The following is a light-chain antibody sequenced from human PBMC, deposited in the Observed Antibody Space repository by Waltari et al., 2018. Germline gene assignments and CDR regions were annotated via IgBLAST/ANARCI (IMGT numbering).Light chain of an antibody. CDR2: DAS. CDR3: QQYNNWPPLT. CDR1: QSVSSN. V-gene: IGKV3-15*01. Sequence: EIVMTQTPATLSVSPGETAPLSCRASQSVSSNLAWYQQKPGQAPRLPIYDASTRDTGIPDRFSGSGSGTEFTLTISSLQSEDFAFYYCQQYNNWPPLTFGGGTKVEIK. J-gene: IGKJ4*01.